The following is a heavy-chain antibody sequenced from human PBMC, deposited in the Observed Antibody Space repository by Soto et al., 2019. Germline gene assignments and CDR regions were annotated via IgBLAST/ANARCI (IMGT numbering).Heavy chain of an antibody. D-gene: IGHD1-7*01. CDR1: GYGFTSYW. CDR2: IYPGDSDT. J-gene: IGHJ4*02. Sequence: PGESLKISCKGSGYGFTSYWIGWVRQMPGEGLEWMGIIYPGDSDTRYSPSFQGQVTISADKSISAAYLQWSSLKASDTAMYYCARPSRITGTIDYWGQGTLVTVSS. V-gene: IGHV5-51*01. CDR3: ARPSRITGTIDY.